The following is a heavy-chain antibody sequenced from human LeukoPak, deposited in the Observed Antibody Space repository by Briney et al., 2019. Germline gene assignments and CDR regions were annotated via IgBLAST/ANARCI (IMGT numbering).Heavy chain of an antibody. CDR3: ARGYYDSSGYYDEEALDY. CDR2: ISYDGSHK. V-gene: IGHV3-30*04. J-gene: IGHJ4*02. D-gene: IGHD3-22*01. CDR1: GFTFSSYA. Sequence: GRSLRLSCAASGFTFSSYAMHWVSQAPGKGLEWVAVISYDGSHKYYADSVKGRFTISRDKSKNTLYLQMNSLRAEDTAVYYCARGYYDSSGYYDEEALDYWGQGTLVTVSA.